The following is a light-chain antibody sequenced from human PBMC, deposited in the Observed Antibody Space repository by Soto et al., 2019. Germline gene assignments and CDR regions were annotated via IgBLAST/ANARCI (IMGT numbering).Light chain of an antibody. J-gene: IGLJ2*01. V-gene: IGLV1-40*01. CDR3: QSYDSSLSASV. CDR1: SSNIGAGYD. Sequence: QSVLKQPPSESGAPGQRVTISCTGSSSNIGAGYDVHWYQQLPGTAPKLLIYGNSNRPSGVPDRFSGSKSGTSASLAITGLQAEDEADYYCQSYDSSLSASVFGGGTKLTVL. CDR2: GNS.